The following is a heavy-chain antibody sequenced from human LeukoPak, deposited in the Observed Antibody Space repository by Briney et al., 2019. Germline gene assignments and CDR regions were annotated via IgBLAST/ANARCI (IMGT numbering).Heavy chain of an antibody. Sequence: SETLSLTCTVSGGSISSYYWGWIRQPPGKGLEWIGSIYYSGSTYYNPSLKSRVTISVDTSKNQFSLKLSSVTAADTAVYYCARHTRRMGELWEQAGIKFDYWGQGTLVTVSS. CDR1: GGSISSYY. D-gene: IGHD3-16*01. CDR2: IYYSGST. J-gene: IGHJ4*02. V-gene: IGHV4-39*01. CDR3: ARHTRRMGELWEQAGIKFDY.